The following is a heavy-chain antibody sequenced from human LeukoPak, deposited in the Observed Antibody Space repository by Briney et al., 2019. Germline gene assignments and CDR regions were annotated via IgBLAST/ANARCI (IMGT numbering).Heavy chain of an antibody. D-gene: IGHD3-3*01. CDR3: ARHQSRPGAYDFSRYYYMDV. CDR1: GGSISSSSYY. Sequence: SETLSLTCTVPGGSISSSSYYWGWIRQPPGKGLEWIGSIYYSGSTYYNPSLKSRVTISVDTSKNQFSLKLSSVTAADTAVYYCARHQSRPGAYDFSRYYYMDVWGKGTTVTVSS. V-gene: IGHV4-39*01. J-gene: IGHJ6*03. CDR2: IYYSGST.